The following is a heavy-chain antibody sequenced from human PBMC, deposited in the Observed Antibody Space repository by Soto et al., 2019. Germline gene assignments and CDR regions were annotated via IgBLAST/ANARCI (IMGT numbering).Heavy chain of an antibody. CDR3: ARAGAYYYDRSGYLAPAY. D-gene: IGHD3-22*01. CDR2: IWYDGSNK. CDR1: GFTFSSYG. Sequence: GGSLRLSCAASGFTFSSYGMHWVRQAPGKGLEWVAVIWYDGSNKYYADSVKGRFTISRDNSKNTLYLQMNSLRAEDTAVYYCARAGAYYYDRSGYLAPAYWRQGTLVTVSS. V-gene: IGHV3-33*01. J-gene: IGHJ4*02.